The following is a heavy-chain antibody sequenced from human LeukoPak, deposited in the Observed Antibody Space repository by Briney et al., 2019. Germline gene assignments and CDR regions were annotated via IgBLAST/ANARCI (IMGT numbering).Heavy chain of an antibody. V-gene: IGHV3-48*03. CDR3: ARDASDCSSTSCYPDWFDP. CDR2: ISSSGSTI. J-gene: IGHJ5*02. CDR1: GFTFSSYE. D-gene: IGHD2-2*01. Sequence: GGSLRLSCAASGFTFSSYEMNWVRQAPGKGLEWVSYISSSGSTIYYADSVKGRFTISRDNAENSLYLQMNSLRAEDTAVYYCARDASDCSSTSCYPDWFDPWGQGTLVTVSS.